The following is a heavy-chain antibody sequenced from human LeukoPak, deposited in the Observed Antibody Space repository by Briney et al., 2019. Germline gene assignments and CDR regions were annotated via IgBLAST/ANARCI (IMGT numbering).Heavy chain of an antibody. CDR3: ARGDAFSGDH. CDR2: IHPEGNEK. Sequence: GGSLRLSCAASGFSFNDYVMQWVRQAPGRGLEWVANIHPEGNEKYHVESVKGRFTISRDNTKNLLFLQMNGLRVEDTAVYYCARGDAFSGDHWGQGTLVTVSS. CDR1: GFSFNDYV. V-gene: IGHV3-7*04. J-gene: IGHJ4*02.